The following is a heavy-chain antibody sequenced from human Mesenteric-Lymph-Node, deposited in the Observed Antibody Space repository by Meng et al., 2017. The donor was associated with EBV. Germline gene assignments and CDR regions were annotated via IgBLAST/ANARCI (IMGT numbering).Heavy chain of an antibody. CDR3: ARVEQWLLYFDY. D-gene: IGHD6-19*01. CDR1: GGSISSGGYY. V-gene: IGHV4-30-4*01. J-gene: IGHJ4*02. CDR2: IYYSGST. Sequence: QVQLQGSGPGLVKPSQGLSLTCAVSGGSISSGGYYWSWIRQPPGKGLEWIGYIYYSGSTYYNPSLKSRVTISVDTSKNQFSLKLSSVTAADTAVYYCARVEQWLLYFDYWGQGTLVTVSS.